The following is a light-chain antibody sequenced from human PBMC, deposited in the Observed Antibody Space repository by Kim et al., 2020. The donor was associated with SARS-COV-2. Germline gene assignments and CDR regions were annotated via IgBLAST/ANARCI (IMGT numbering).Light chain of an antibody. CDR2: DVS. J-gene: IGLJ3*02. CDR1: SSDIGGYNY. CDR3: YPYAGVGV. Sequence: QSALTQPRSVSGPPGQSVTISCTGTSSDIGGYNYVSWYQQHPGKAPKLMIHDVSKLPSGVPDRFSGSKSGNTASLTISGLQAEDEADYYCYPYAGVGVFGAGTQLTVL. V-gene: IGLV2-11*01.